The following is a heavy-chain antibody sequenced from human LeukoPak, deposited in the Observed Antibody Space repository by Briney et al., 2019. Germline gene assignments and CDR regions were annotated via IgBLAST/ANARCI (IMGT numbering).Heavy chain of an antibody. V-gene: IGHV3-33*01. CDR1: GFTFSNYG. CDR2: IWYDGSNK. D-gene: IGHD6-19*01. CDR3: ARGAGYSSGCFDY. J-gene: IGHJ4*02. Sequence: GGSLRLSCAASGFTFSNYGMHWVRQAPGKGLEWVAVIWYDGSNKYYGDSVKGRFTISRDNSKNTLYLQMNSLRAEDTAVYYCARGAGYSSGCFDYWGQGTLVTVSS.